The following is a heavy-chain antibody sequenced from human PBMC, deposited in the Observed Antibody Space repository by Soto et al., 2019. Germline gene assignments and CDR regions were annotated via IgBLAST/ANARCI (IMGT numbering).Heavy chain of an antibody. CDR3: AGDRGGDLKAFDI. CDR1: GFTFSTYS. D-gene: IGHD3-10*01. J-gene: IGHJ3*02. V-gene: IGHV3-21*01. Sequence: EVQLVESGGGLVKPGGSLRLSCAASGFTFSTYSMNWVRQAPGKGLEWVSSISSSSSYIYYADSVKGRFTISRDNAKNSLNLQMNKLRAEDKAGYYCAGDRGGDLKAFDIWGQGTMVTVSS. CDR2: ISSSSSYI.